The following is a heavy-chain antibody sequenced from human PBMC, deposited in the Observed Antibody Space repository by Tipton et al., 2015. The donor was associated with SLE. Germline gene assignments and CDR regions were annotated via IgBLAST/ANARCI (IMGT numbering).Heavy chain of an antibody. CDR2: ISSTGIYI. Sequence: SLRLSCTASGFTFSYYNMNWVRQAPGEGLEWVSSISSTGIYIYNADSLKGRFTISRDNAKNSLYLQMNSLRADDTAMYYCAGASWSYGFFDYWGQGTLVTVSP. CDR1: GFTFSYYN. J-gene: IGHJ4*02. D-gene: IGHD3-10*01. V-gene: IGHV3-21*04. CDR3: AGASWSYGFFDY.